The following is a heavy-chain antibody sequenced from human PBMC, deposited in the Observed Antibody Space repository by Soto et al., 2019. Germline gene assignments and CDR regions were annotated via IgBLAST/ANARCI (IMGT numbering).Heavy chain of an antibody. J-gene: IGHJ6*02. CDR3: AKATVAGAAYDYYYGMDV. CDR1: GFTFYDYA. Sequence: PWGSLRLSCATPGFTFYDYAMHFFRQSPFKGLEWVSLISWDGGSTYYADSVKGRFTISRDNSKNSLYLQMNSLRAEDTAVYYCAKATVAGAAYDYYYGMDVWGQGTTVTVSS. CDR2: ISWDGGST. D-gene: IGHD6-19*01. V-gene: IGHV3-43D*04.